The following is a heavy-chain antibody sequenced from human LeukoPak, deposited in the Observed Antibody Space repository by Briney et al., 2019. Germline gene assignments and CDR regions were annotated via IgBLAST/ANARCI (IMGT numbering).Heavy chain of an antibody. J-gene: IGHJ4*02. Sequence: PGGSLRLSCAVSGFTFDDYSTHWVRQPPGKGLEWVSLISGDSATTDYADSVKGRFTISRDNRKNSLYLQMSSLRIEDTALYYCAKDGYYDSSGYSWGQGTLVTVSS. CDR1: GFTFDDYS. D-gene: IGHD3-22*01. CDR3: AKDGYYDSSGYS. V-gene: IGHV3-43*02. CDR2: ISGDSATT.